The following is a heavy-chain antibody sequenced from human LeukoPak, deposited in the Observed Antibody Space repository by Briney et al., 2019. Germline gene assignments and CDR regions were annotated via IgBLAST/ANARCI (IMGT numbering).Heavy chain of an antibody. V-gene: IGHV1-2*02. CDR3: ARDQEPRRITFGGVTEPYYFDY. D-gene: IGHD3-16*01. J-gene: IGHJ4*02. CDR2: INPNSGGT. Sequence: ASVKVSCKASGYTFTGYYMHWVRQAPGQGLEWMGWINPNSGGTNYAQKFQGRVTMTRDTSISTAYMELSRLRSDDTAVYYCARDQEPRRITFGGVTEPYYFDYWGQGTLVTVSS. CDR1: GYTFTGYY.